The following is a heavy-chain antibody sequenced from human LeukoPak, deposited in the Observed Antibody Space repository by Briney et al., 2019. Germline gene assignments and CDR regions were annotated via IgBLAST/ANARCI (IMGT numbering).Heavy chain of an antibody. D-gene: IGHD2-21*02. CDR3: VREDTPATANY. Sequence: GGSLRLSCAASGFTFSNYAMSWVRQAPGKGLEWVSGISGSGTSTYYADSVKGRFTISRDNSKNTLYLQMNSLRAEDTAVYYCVREDTPATANYWGQGTLVTISS. CDR2: ISGSGTST. V-gene: IGHV3-23*01. J-gene: IGHJ4*02. CDR1: GFTFSNYA.